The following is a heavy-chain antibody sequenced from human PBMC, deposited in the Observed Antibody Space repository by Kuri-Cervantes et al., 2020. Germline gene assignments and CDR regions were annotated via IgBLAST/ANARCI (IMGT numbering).Heavy chain of an antibody. Sequence: GESLKISCAASGFTFSSYCMSWVRQAPGKGLEWVSSISSSSSYIHYADSVKGRFTISRDNAKNSLYLQMNSLRAEDTAVYYCARVSGYILRAYGMDVWGQGTTVTVSS. CDR1: GFTFSSYC. J-gene: IGHJ6*02. CDR3: ARVSGYILRAYGMDV. V-gene: IGHV3-21*01. CDR2: ISSSSSYI. D-gene: IGHD1-1*01.